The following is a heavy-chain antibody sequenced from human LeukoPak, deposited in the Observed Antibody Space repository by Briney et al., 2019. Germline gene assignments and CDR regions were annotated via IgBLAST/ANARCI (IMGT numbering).Heavy chain of an antibody. CDR1: GFTVNTNH. Sequence: GGSLRLSCAASGFTVNTNHMHWVRQAPGKGLEWVSTFYNGGSIYYLDSVKGRFTIPRDSFKNTLYLQMNSLRVEDTAFYYCATSVVGLSYDEHFQHWGQGTLVTVSS. D-gene: IGHD2-15*01. J-gene: IGHJ1*01. V-gene: IGHV3-53*01. CDR2: FYNGGSI. CDR3: ATSVVGLSYDEHFQH.